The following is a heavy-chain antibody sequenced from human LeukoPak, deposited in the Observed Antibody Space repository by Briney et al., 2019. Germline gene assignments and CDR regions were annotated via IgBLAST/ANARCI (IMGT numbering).Heavy chain of an antibody. CDR1: GGSISSGSYY. D-gene: IGHD3-10*01. V-gene: IGHV4-61*02. CDR3: ARVRITMVRGVRNYYYMDV. J-gene: IGHJ6*03. CDR2: IYTSGST. Sequence: SETLSLTCTVSGGSISSGSYYWSWIRQPAGKGLEWIGRIYTSGSTNYNPSLKSRVTISVDTSKNQFSLKLSSVTAADTAVYYCARVRITMVRGVRNYYYMDVWGKGTTVTVSS.